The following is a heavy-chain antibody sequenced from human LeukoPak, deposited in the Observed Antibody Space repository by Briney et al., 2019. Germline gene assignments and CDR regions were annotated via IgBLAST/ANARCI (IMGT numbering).Heavy chain of an antibody. Sequence: GGSLRLSCAASGLTFSRYWLTWVRQAPGKGLEWVANINQDGSEENYVDSVRGRFTISRDNSKYTLYLQMNSLRAEDTAVYYCARDRGSTGPVFDYWGQGTLVTVSS. CDR1: GLTFSRYW. D-gene: IGHD1-26*01. J-gene: IGHJ4*02. CDR2: INQDGSEE. V-gene: IGHV3-7*01. CDR3: ARDRGSTGPVFDY.